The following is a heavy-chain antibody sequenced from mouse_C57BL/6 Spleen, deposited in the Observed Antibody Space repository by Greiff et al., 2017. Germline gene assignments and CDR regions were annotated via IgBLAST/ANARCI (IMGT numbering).Heavy chain of an antibody. J-gene: IGHJ2*01. D-gene: IGHD2-4*01. CDR3: AKDFRYDYDGGADY. Sequence: EVHLVESGGGLVKPGGSLKLSCAASGFTFSSYAMSWVRQTPEKRLEWVATISDGGSYTYYPANVQGRFTISRDNAKNNLYLQMSHLKSEDTAMYYCAKDFRYDYDGGADYWGQGTTLTVSS. CDR1: GFTFSSYA. CDR2: ISDGGSYT. V-gene: IGHV5-4*01.